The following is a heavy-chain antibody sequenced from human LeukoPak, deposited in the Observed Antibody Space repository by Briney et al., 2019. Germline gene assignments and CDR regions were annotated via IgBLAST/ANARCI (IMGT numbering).Heavy chain of an antibody. CDR3: ARLISGSPADY. CDR1: GGSISSSSYH. V-gene: IGHV4-39*01. D-gene: IGHD1-26*01. J-gene: IGHJ4*02. Sequence: PSETLSLTCTVSGGSISSSSYHWGWIRQPPGKGLEWIGSIYYSGNTYYNPSLKSRVTISVDTSKNQFSLKLSSVTAADTAVYYCARLISGSPADYWGQGILVT. CDR2: IYYSGNT.